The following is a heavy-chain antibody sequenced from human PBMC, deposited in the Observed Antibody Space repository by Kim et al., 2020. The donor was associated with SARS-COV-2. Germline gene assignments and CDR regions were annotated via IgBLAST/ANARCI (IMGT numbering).Heavy chain of an antibody. CDR3: ARDSSGSQY. CDR2: GTT. Sequence: GTTNHPPSRQSRVTRSVDTSKNTFSLKLSSVTAADTAVYYCARDSSGSQYWGQGTLVTVSS. J-gene: IGHJ4*02. V-gene: IGHV4-59*01. D-gene: IGHD3-22*01.